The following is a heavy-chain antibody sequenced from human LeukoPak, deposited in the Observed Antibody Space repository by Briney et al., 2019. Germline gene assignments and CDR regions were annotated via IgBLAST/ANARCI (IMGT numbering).Heavy chain of an antibody. CDR3: ARSGMITFGGVIAPYYFDY. CDR1: GGSFSGYY. J-gene: IGHJ4*02. CDR2: INHSGST. Sequence: SETLSLTCAVYGGSFSGYYWSWIRQPPGKGLEWIGEINHSGSTNYNPSLKSRVTISVDTSKNQLSLKLGSVTAADTAVYYCARSGMITFGGVIAPYYFDYWGQGTLVTVSS. D-gene: IGHD3-16*02. V-gene: IGHV4-34*01.